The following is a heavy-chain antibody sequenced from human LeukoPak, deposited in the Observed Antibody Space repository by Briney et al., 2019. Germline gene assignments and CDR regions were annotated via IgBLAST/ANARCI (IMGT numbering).Heavy chain of an antibody. D-gene: IGHD5-12*01. J-gene: IGHJ4*02. CDR1: GFTFSDYY. CDR3: ARAIEATRRSTGTCNYFDY. Sequence: PGGSLRLSCAASGFTFSDYYMSWIRQAPGKGLEWVSYIASSSSYTDCADSVKGRFTISRDNAKNSLYLQMNSLRAEDTAVYYCARAIEATRRSTGTCNYFDYWGQGTLVTVSS. V-gene: IGHV3-11*06. CDR2: IASSSSYT.